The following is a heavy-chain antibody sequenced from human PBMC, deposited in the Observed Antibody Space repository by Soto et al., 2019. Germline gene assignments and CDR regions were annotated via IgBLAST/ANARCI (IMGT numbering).Heavy chain of an antibody. CDR2: IVVGSGNT. J-gene: IGHJ6*02. CDR3: AAELGYYYYGMDV. CDR1: GFTFTSSA. Sequence: GASVKVSCKASGFTFTSSAVHWVRQARGQRLEWIGWIVVGSGNTNYAQKFQERVTITRDMSTSTAYMELSSLRSEDTAVYYCAAELGYYYYGMDVWGQGTTVTVYS. V-gene: IGHV1-58*01. D-gene: IGHD3-16*01.